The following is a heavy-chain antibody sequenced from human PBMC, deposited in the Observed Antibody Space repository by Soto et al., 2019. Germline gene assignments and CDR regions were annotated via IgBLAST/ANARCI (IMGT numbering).Heavy chain of an antibody. CDR1: GPIFSSYG. D-gene: IGHD2-2*01. CDR3: ARDESAGSSTSD. V-gene: IGHV3-21*01. J-gene: IGHJ4*02. Sequence: ESGGGLVKPGGSLRLSCVASGPIFSSYGMNWLRQAPGKGLEWVSSIDSSGRYIYYADSLQGRFTISRDNAKNSMYLQMNSLRFEDTARYFCARDESAGSSTSDWGQGTLVTVSS. CDR2: IDSSGRYI.